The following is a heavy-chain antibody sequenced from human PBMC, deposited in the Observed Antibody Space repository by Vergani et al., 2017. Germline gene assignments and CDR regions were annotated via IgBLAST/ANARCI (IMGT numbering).Heavy chain of an antibody. Sequence: EVQLLESGGGLVQPGGSLRLSCEASGFRFPGYAMSWVRQAPGKGLEWVSSVSGSSATPYYADSVKGRFIISRDNSKNTLHLQMNSLRADDTAVYYCTKGSRGYTGYFFDYWGQGTLATVSS. CDR3: TKGSRGYTGYFFDY. D-gene: IGHD5-12*01. CDR1: GFRFPGYA. J-gene: IGHJ4*02. CDR2: VSGSSATP. V-gene: IGHV3-23*01.